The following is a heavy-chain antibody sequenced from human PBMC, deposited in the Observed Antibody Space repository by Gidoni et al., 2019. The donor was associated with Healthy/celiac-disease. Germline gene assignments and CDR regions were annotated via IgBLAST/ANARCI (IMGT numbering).Heavy chain of an antibody. J-gene: IGHJ4*02. CDR1: GFTFSSYA. CDR3: AKVLTFGYSKYFDY. V-gene: IGHV3-23*01. CDR2: ISGSGGST. Sequence: CAASGFTFSSYAMSWVRQAPGKGLEWVSAISGSGGSTYYADSVKGRFTISRDNSKNTLYLQMNSLRAEDTAVYYCAKVLTFGYSKYFDYWGQGTLVTVSS. D-gene: IGHD4-4*01.